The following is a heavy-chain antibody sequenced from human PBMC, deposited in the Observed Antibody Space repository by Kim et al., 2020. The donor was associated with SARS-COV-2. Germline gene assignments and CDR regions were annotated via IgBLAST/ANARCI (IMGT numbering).Heavy chain of an antibody. D-gene: IGHD6-13*01. Sequence: GESLKISCKGSGYSFTNYCITWVRQMPGKGLEWMGSIDPSDSYTNYSPSFQGHVTISADKSISTVYLQWSSLKASDTAIYYCARQPITAAGTPVYYGMDVWGQGATGTVSS. CDR3: ARQPITAAGTPVYYGMDV. CDR1: GYSFTNYC. CDR2: IDPSDSYT. J-gene: IGHJ6*02. V-gene: IGHV5-10-1*01.